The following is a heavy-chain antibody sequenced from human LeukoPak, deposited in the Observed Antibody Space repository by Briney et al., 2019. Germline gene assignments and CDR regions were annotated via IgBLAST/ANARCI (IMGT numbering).Heavy chain of an antibody. D-gene: IGHD5-18*01. CDR2: ISGSGGST. J-gene: IGHJ4*02. CDR1: GFTFSSYD. Sequence: GGSLRLSCAASGFTFSSYDMSWVRQAPGKGLEGVSYISGSGGSTDYADSVKGRFTISRDNSNNTLYLQMNSLRAEDTAVYYCAKCFRRYNYVIFDYWGQGTLVTVSS. CDR3: AKCFRRYNYVIFDY. V-gene: IGHV3-23*01.